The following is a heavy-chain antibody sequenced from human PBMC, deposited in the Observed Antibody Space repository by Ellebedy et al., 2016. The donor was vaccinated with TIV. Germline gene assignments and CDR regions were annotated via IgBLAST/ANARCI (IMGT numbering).Heavy chain of an antibody. CDR3: ATGKYSYGTLDY. Sequence: SVKVSXKASGGTFSSYAISWVRQAPGQGLEWMGGIIPIFGTANYAQKFQGRITITADESTSTAYMELSSLRSEDTAVYYCATGKYSYGTLDYWGQGTLVTVSS. J-gene: IGHJ4*02. V-gene: IGHV1-69*13. CDR2: IIPIFGTA. CDR1: GGTFSSYA. D-gene: IGHD5-18*01.